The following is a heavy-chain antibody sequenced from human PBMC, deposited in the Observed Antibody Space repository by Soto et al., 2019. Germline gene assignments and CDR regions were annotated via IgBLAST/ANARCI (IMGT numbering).Heavy chain of an antibody. CDR1: GGSISSYY. V-gene: IGHV4-59*08. J-gene: IGHJ6*02. CDR2: IYYSGST. Sequence: SETLSLTCTVSGGSISSYYWSWIRQPPGKGLEWIGYIYYSGSTNYNPSLKSRVTISVDTSKNQFSLKLSSVTAADTAVYYCARHLGIAVATDVWGQGTTVTVSS. CDR3: ARHLGIAVATDV. D-gene: IGHD6-19*01.